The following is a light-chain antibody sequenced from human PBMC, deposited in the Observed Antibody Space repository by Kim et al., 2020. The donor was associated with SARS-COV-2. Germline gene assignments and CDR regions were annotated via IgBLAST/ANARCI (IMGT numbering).Light chain of an antibody. CDR3: YSAADNNWV. Sequence: SESPGQTARITCSGNVLAKSYVRWFQQKPGQAPVLVIYKDDRRPSGIPERFSGSSSGTTVTLTISGAQVEDVADYYCYSAADNNWVFGGGTQLTVL. J-gene: IGLJ3*02. CDR2: KDD. V-gene: IGLV3-27*01. CDR1: VLAKSY.